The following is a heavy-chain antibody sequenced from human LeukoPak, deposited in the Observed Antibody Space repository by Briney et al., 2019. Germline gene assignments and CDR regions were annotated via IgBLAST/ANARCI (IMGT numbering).Heavy chain of an antibody. V-gene: IGHV3-11*06. CDR3: ARLGSKEEAGTPDY. CDR2: ISSSSST. Sequence: PGGSLRLSCAASGFTFSDYYMSWIRQAPGKGLEWASYISSSSSTTYADSVKGRFTISRDNAKNSLYLQMNSLRGEDTAVYYCARLGSKEEAGTPDYWGRGTLATVS. D-gene: IGHD6-13*01. J-gene: IGHJ4*02. CDR1: GFTFSDYY.